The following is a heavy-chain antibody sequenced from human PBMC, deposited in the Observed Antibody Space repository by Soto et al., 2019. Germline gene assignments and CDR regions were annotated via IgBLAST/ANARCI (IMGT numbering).Heavy chain of an antibody. V-gene: IGHV4-38-2*01. D-gene: IGHD2-2*01. CDR2: IYHSWST. Sequence: SETLSLTCAVSGYSISSGYYWGWIRQPPGRGLEWIGSIYHSWSTYYNPSLKSRVTISVDTSKNQFSLKLSSVTAADTAVSYCAKIYCSSTSCYPPYQYYSYYYGMDVWGQGTTVTVSS. J-gene: IGHJ6*02. CDR3: AKIYCSSTSCYPPYQYYSYYYGMDV. CDR1: GYSISSGYY.